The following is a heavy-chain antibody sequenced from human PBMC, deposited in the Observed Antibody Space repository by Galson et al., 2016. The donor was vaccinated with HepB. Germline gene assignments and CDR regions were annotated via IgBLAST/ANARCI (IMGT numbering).Heavy chain of an antibody. V-gene: IGHV4-59*01. CDR3: ARDVTYIYETTGFFPQPRRKRYHYYGVDV. D-gene: IGHD3-22*01. Sequence: SETLSLTCSVSGDSINNYYWGWIRQPPGKGLEWIGYIYYSGSTNYNPSLESRVTISVDTSRNQFSLKLSSVTAADTAIYYCARDVTYIYETTGFFPQPRRKRYHYYGVDVWGQGTTVTVSS. CDR1: GDSINNYY. CDR2: IYYSGST. J-gene: IGHJ6*02.